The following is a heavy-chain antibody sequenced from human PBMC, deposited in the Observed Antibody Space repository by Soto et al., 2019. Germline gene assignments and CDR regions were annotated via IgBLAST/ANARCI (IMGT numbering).Heavy chain of an antibody. CDR2: IIPIFGTV. J-gene: IGHJ2*01. CDR3: ARGNHRWLQLWYFDL. Sequence: QVQLVQSGAEVKKPGSSVKVSCKASGGTFSNYPISWVRQAPGQGLEWMGGIIPIFGTVNYAQKFQGRVTITADESTRKAYMELSSLRSEDTAVYYCARGNHRWLQLWYFDLWGRGTLVTVSS. D-gene: IGHD5-12*01. V-gene: IGHV1-69*12. CDR1: GGTFSNYP.